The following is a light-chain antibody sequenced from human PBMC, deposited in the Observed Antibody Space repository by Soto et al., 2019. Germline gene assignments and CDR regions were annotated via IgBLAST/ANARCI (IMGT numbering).Light chain of an antibody. CDR3: QQYKSSST. J-gene: IGKJ1*01. CDR2: AAS. CDR1: QGIKND. V-gene: IGKV1-17*01. Sequence: IQMTQSPSSLSASVGDRVTITCRASQGIKNDLGWYQQKPGKAPKLLIYAASSLQSGVPSRFSGSGSGTEFTLTITSLQPDDFAVYYCQQYKSSSTFGQGTKVDIK.